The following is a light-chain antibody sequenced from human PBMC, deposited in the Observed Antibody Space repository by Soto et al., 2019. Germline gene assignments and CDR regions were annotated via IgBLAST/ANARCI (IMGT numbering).Light chain of an antibody. V-gene: IGLV2-14*03. CDR2: DVS. Sequence: QSALTQPASVSGSPGQSITISCTGTNSDIGGYNYVSWYQQHPGKAPKLMIYDVSNRPSGLSYRFSGSKSGNTASLTISGLLAEDEAAYCCSAYTSRSTLGVFGGGTKLTVL. CDR3: SAYTSRSTLGV. J-gene: IGLJ2*01. CDR1: NSDIGGYNY.